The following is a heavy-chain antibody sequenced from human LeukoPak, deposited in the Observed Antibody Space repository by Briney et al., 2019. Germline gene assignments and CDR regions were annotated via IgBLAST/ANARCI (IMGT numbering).Heavy chain of an antibody. D-gene: IGHD1-26*01. CDR2: ISGSGGST. Sequence: GGSLRLSCAASGFTFRSYAMSWVRQAPGKGLEWVSVISGSGGSTYYADSVKGRFTISRDNSKNTLYLQMNSLRAEDTAVYNCATAIVGAYNWFDPWGQGTLVTVSS. CDR3: ATAIVGAYNWFDP. J-gene: IGHJ5*02. V-gene: IGHV3-23*01. CDR1: GFTFRSYA.